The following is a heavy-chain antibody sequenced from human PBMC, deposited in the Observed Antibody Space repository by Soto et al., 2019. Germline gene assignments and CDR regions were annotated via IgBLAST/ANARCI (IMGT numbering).Heavy chain of an antibody. D-gene: IGHD6-13*01. J-gene: IGHJ4*02. CDR2: IHYSGTT. CDR3: AAGEASSRNLAPYYLDF. V-gene: IGHV4-59*01. Sequence: SETQSLTCTASGGSMRNYFWTWIRQPPGKGLEWIGYIHYSGTTSFFPSYNPSLRSRVTISEDTSKNQFSLKLLSVTTADTAVYFCAAGEASSRNLAPYYLDFWGQGTLVTVSS. CDR1: GGSMRNYF.